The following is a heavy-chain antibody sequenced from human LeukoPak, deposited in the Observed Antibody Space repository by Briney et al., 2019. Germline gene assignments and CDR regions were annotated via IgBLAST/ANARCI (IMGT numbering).Heavy chain of an antibody. CDR3: ARPRYSGSYYPFDY. V-gene: IGHV4-30-4*01. D-gene: IGHD1-26*01. J-gene: IGHJ4*02. CDR2: IYYSGST. Sequence: NPSETLSLTCTVSGGSISSDDYYWSWIRQPPGKGLEWIGYIYYSGSTYYNPSLKSRVTISVDTSKNQFSLKLSSVTAADTAVYYCARPRYSGSYYPFDYWGQGTLVTVSS. CDR1: GGSISSDDYY.